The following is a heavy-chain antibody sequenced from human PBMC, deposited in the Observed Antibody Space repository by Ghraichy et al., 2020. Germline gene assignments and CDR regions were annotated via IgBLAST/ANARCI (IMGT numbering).Heavy chain of an antibody. Sequence: ETLSLTCTVSGVSISSYYWSWIRQPPGKGLQWVGYIYYSGSTNFNPSLKSRVTTSVDTSKNQFSLELRSVTAADTAVYYCARGTYSGSYYFDYWGQGSLVTVSS. J-gene: IGHJ4*02. V-gene: IGHV4-59*01. CDR3: ARGTYSGSYYFDY. CDR1: GVSISSYY. CDR2: IYYSGST. D-gene: IGHD1-26*01.